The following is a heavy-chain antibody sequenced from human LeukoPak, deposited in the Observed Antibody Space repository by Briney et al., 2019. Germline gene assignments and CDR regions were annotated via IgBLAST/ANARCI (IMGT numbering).Heavy chain of an antibody. J-gene: IGHJ6*02. CDR2: FDPEDGET. D-gene: IGHD2-15*01. V-gene: IGHV1-24*01. CDR1: GYTLTELS. Sequence: ASVKVSCKVSGYTLTELSMHWVRQAPGKGLEWMGGFDPEDGETIYAQKFQGRVTMTEDTSADTAYMELSSLRSEDTAVYYCARGREDIVVVVAATRDSYYGMDVWGQGTTVTVSS. CDR3: ARGREDIVVVVAATRDSYYGMDV.